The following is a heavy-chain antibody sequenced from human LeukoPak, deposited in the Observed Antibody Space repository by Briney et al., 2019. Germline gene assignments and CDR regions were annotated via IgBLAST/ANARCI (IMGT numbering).Heavy chain of an antibody. V-gene: IGHV1-69*05. D-gene: IGHD3-22*01. J-gene: IGHJ6*03. CDR1: GGTFSSYA. CDR2: IIPIFGTA. CDR3: ASSQTPSSGYSGYYYYYYMDV. Sequence: SVKVSCKASGGTFSSYAISWVRQAPGQGLEWMGGIIPIFGTANYAQKFQGRVTITTDESTSTAYMELSSLRSEDTAVYYCASSQTPSSGYSGYYYYYYMDVWGKGTTVTVSS.